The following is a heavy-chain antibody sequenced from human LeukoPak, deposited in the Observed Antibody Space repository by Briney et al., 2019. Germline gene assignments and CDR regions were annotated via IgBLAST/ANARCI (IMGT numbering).Heavy chain of an antibody. Sequence: GESLKISCKGSGYSFSNYWIVWVRQMLGKVLERMGIIYPGDSDTRYSPSFQGQVTISADKYINTAYLQWSGLKASDTAMYYCARHRIQGATNSHFDYWGQGTLVTVSS. J-gene: IGHJ4*02. CDR3: ARHRIQGATNSHFDY. CDR1: GYSFSNYW. V-gene: IGHV5-51*01. D-gene: IGHD1-26*01. CDR2: IYPGDSDT.